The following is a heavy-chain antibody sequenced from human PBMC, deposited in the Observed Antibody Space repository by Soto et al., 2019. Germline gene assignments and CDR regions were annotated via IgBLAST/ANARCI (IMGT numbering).Heavy chain of an antibody. D-gene: IGHD4-17*01. V-gene: IGHV4-59*11. CDR2: FFHTGTA. CDR1: GDAISRHY. Sequence: QVQLQESGPGLVKPSETLSLNCSVSGDAISRHYWSWIRQSPGKGLEWLGYFFHTGTALYNPSLRSRVTMSVDTSKNQFSLKLTSVIPAATAVYFCARNYGGNSKFFDLWGRGTLVTVSS. J-gene: IGHJ2*01. CDR3: ARNYGGNSKFFDL.